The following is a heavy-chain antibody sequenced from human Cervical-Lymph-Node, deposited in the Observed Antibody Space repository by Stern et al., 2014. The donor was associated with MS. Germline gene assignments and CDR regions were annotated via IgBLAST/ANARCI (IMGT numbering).Heavy chain of an antibody. CDR3: ANHDY. CDR2: ISYDGSNK. Sequence: VQLVQSGGGVVQPGRSLRLSCAASGFTFSSYGMHWVRQAPGKGLEWVAVISYDGSNKYYADSVKGRFTISRDNSKNTLYLQMNSLRAEDTAVYYCANHDYWGQGTLVTVSS. CDR1: GFTFSSYG. J-gene: IGHJ4*02. V-gene: IGHV3-30*18.